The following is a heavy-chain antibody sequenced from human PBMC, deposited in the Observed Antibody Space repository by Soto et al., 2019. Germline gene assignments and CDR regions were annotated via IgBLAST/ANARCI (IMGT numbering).Heavy chain of an antibody. J-gene: IGHJ4*02. Sequence: SETLSLTCSVSGSSFSNFYWSWIRQPAGKGLEWIGRIYTSGATSYNPSLKSRVTMSVDTSQTQMSLDLRSVTAADTAVYYCARGGIQLSYAFDYWGQGILVTVSS. CDR2: IYTSGAT. CDR3: ARGGIQLSYAFDY. V-gene: IGHV4-4*07. CDR1: GSSFSNFY. D-gene: IGHD1-1*01.